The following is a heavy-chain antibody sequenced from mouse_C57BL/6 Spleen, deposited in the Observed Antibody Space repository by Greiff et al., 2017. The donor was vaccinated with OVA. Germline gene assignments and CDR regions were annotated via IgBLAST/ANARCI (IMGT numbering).Heavy chain of an antibody. CDR1: GYTFTSYG. Sequence: VQLQESGAELARPGASVKLSCKASGYTFTSYGISWVKQRTGQGLEWIGEIYPRSGNTYYNEKFKGKATLTADKSSSTAYMELRSLTSEDSAVYFCARPNWDQRYFDVWGTGTTVTVSS. J-gene: IGHJ1*03. CDR2: IYPRSGNT. V-gene: IGHV1-81*01. CDR3: ARPNWDQRYFDV. D-gene: IGHD4-1*01.